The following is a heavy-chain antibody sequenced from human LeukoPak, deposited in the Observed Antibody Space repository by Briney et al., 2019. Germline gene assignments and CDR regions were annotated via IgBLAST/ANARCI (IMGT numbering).Heavy chain of an antibody. Sequence: PSETLSLTCTVSGDSINNGNYYWSWIRQHPGRGLEWIGYIYYSGYTYYNPSLKSRVTISVDTSKNQFSLNLGSVTAADTAIYYCARAPLPHGKSCFDHWGQGTLVTVSS. CDR2: IYYSGYT. CDR1: GDSINNGNYY. J-gene: IGHJ4*02. V-gene: IGHV4-31*03. CDR3: ARAPLPHGKSCFDH.